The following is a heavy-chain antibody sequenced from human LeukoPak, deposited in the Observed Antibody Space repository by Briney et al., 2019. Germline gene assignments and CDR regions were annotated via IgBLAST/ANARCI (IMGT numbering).Heavy chain of an antibody. Sequence: GGSLRLSCAASGFVFGDYGMHWVRQAPGKGLEWVTMVRNDGSDKYYADSVKGRFTISRDNSKNTLYLQMNSLRPEDKAVYYCAKHYYGSGSQKYYFDYWGQGTLVTVSS. D-gene: IGHD3-10*01. CDR1: GFVFGDYG. CDR3: AKHYYGSGSQKYYFDY. V-gene: IGHV3-30*02. J-gene: IGHJ4*02. CDR2: VRNDGSDK.